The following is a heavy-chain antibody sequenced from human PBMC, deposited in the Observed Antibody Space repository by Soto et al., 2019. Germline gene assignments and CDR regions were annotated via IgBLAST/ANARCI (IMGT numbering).Heavy chain of an antibody. CDR2: LSAGGTAT. V-gene: IGHV3-23*01. CDR1: GFIFSSSA. Sequence: EVHLLESGGGLVQPGGSLRLSCAASGFIFSSSAMTWVRQAPGKGLEWVSGLSAGGTATYYADSVKGRFTISRDNSKNTLSLQVNRLRVEDTAIYYCARAVSGSSYAYLPADWGHGTRVTVSS. J-gene: IGHJ4*01. CDR3: ARAVSGSSYAYLPAD. D-gene: IGHD5-18*01.